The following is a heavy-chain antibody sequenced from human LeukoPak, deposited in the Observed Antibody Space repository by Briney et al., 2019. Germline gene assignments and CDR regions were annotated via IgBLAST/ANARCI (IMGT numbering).Heavy chain of an antibody. CDR3: AKDYPDIVVVVAAPMDV. Sequence: GGSLRLSCAASGFSFSNFWMSWVRQAPGKGLEWVSAISGSGGSTYYADSVKGRFTISRDNSKNTLYLQMNSLRAEDTAVYYCAKDYPDIVVVVAAPMDVWGQGTTVTVSS. CDR1: GFSFSNFW. V-gene: IGHV3-23*01. D-gene: IGHD2-15*01. CDR2: ISGSGGST. J-gene: IGHJ6*02.